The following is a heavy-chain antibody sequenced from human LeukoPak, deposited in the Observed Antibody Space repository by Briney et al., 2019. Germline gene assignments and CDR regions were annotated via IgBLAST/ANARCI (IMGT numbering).Heavy chain of an antibody. CDR3: ARAGGGTYYYDSSGYSGAFDV. CDR2: ISYDGNDK. D-gene: IGHD3-22*01. Sequence: PGGSLRLSCAASGFTFNSYGMHLVRQAPGKGLEWVAVISYDGNDKFYRDSVKGRFTISRDNSKNTLYLQMNSLRAEDTAVYYCARAGGGTYYYDSSGYSGAFDVWGQGTMVTVSS. V-gene: IGHV3-30*03. J-gene: IGHJ3*01. CDR1: GFTFNSYG.